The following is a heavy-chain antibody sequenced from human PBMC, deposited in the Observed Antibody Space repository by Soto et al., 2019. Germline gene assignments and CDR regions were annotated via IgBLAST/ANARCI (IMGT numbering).Heavy chain of an antibody. CDR2: ISSSSSYI. V-gene: IGHV3-21*01. D-gene: IGHD3-3*01. CDR3: ARDLSDYGDY. Sequence: EVQLVESGGGLVKPGGSLRLSCAASGFTFSSYSMNWVRQAPGKGLEWVSSISSSSSYIYYADSVKGRFTISRDNAKNSLYLQMNILRAEDTAVYYCARDLSDYGDYWGQGTLVTVSS. CDR1: GFTFSSYS. J-gene: IGHJ4*02.